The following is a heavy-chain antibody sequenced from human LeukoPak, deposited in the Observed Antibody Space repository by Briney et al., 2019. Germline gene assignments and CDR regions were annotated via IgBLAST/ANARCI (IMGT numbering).Heavy chain of an antibody. CDR2: IYRAGDT. CDR3: VSYR. J-gene: IGHJ4*02. CDR1: GLTVSNTY. Sequence: GGSLTLSCAPSGLTVSNTYMSWVRQAPGKGLEWVSNIYRAGDTYYADSVRDRFTFSKDNSKSTVYLQMNSLRIEDTAVYYCVSYRCGQGTLVTVSS. D-gene: IGHD3-16*02. V-gene: IGHV3-66*01.